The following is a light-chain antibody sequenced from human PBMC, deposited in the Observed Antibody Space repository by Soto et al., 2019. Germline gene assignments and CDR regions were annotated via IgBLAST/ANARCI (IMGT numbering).Light chain of an antibody. Sequence: EIVLTQSPATRSLSPGARATLSCRASQSVSSYLAWYQQKPGQAPRLLIYDASNRATGIPARFSGSGSGTDFTLTISSLEPEDFAVYYCQQRSNWPPWTFGQGTKVEIK. J-gene: IGKJ1*01. V-gene: IGKV3-11*01. CDR3: QQRSNWPPWT. CDR2: DAS. CDR1: QSVSSY.